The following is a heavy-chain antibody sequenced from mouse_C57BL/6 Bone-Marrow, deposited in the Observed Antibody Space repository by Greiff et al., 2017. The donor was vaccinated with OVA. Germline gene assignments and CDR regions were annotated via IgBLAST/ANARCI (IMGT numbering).Heavy chain of an antibody. D-gene: IGHD1-1*01. V-gene: IGHV1-64*01. CDR3: ARMGYYGSSPWFAY. CDR2: IHPNSGST. J-gene: IGHJ3*01. CDR1: GYTFTSYW. Sequence: VQLQQSGAELVKPGASVKLSCKASGYTFTSYWMHWVKQRPGQGLEWIGMIHPNSGSTNYNEKFKSKATLTVDKSSSTAYMQLSSLTSEDSAVYYCARMGYYGSSPWFAYWGQGTLVTVSA.